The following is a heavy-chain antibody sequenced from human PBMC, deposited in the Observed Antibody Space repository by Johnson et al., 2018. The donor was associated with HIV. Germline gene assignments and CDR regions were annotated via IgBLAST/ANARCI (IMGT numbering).Heavy chain of an antibody. V-gene: IGHV3-9*01. CDR3: ATPSGEEMATIRAFDI. D-gene: IGHD5-24*01. CDR2: ISWNSGSI. Sequence: VQLVESGGGLVQPGRSLRLSCAASGFTFDDYAMHWVRQAPGKGLEWVSGISWNSGSIGYADSVKGRFTISRDNAKNSLYLQMNSLRAEDTAVYYCATPSGEEMATIRAFDIWGQGTMVTVSS. J-gene: IGHJ3*02. CDR1: GFTFDDYA.